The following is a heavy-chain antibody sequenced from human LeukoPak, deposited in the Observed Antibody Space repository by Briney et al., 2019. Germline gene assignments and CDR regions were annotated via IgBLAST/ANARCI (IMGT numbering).Heavy chain of an antibody. CDR3: ARGRGYCSSTSCYYNWFDP. CDR2: INHSGST. J-gene: IGHJ5*02. CDR1: GGSFSGYY. D-gene: IGHD2-2*01. V-gene: IGHV4-34*01. Sequence: SETLSLTCAVYGGSFSGYYWSWIRPPPGKGLEWIGEINHSGSTNYNPSLKSRVTISVDTSKNQFSLKLSSVTAADTAVYYCARGRGYCSSTSCYYNWFDPWGQGTLVTVSS.